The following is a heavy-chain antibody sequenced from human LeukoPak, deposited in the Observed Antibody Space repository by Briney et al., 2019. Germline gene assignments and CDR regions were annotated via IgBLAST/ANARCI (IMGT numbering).Heavy chain of an antibody. D-gene: IGHD4-11*01. Sequence: GGSLRLSCAASGFTFSSYSMNWVRQAPGKGLEWVSSISSSSSYIYYADSVKGRFTISRDNAKNSLYLQMNSLRAEDTAVYYCARRLTTVTTGPLDYWGQGTLVTVSS. CDR1: GFTFSSYS. CDR2: ISSSSSYI. V-gene: IGHV3-21*01. CDR3: ARRLTTVTTGPLDY. J-gene: IGHJ4*02.